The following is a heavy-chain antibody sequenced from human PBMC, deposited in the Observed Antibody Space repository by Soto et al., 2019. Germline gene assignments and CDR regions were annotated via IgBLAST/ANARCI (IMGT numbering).Heavy chain of an antibody. CDR1: GFTFSDYY. V-gene: IGHV3-11*01. Sequence: PGGSLRLSCAASGFTFSDYYMSWIRQAPGKGLEWVSYIGSSDNIIYYADSVKGRFTISRDNAKNSLYLQMNSLRAEDTAVYYCARDLGYYESSGYLDYWGQGTLVTVSS. J-gene: IGHJ4*02. CDR2: IGSSDNII. CDR3: ARDLGYYESSGYLDY. D-gene: IGHD3-22*01.